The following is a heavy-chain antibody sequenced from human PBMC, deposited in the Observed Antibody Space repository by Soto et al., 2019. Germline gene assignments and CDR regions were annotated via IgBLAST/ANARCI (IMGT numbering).Heavy chain of an antibody. J-gene: IGHJ4*02. CDR2: IVSSSTST. Sequence: EVQLVESGGGLVKPGGSLRLSCAASGFTCSGYSMNWVRQAPGKGLEWVSSIVSSSTSTYYADSVKGRFTISRDNAKNLLYLQMNSLRVEDTAVYYCAREDCSDGVCYGGGIDYWGQGTLVTVSS. CDR3: AREDCSDGVCYGGGIDY. D-gene: IGHD2-8*01. V-gene: IGHV3-21*02. CDR1: GFTCSGYS.